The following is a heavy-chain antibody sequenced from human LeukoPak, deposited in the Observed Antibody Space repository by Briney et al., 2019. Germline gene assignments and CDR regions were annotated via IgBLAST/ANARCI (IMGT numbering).Heavy chain of an antibody. Sequence: GGSLSLSCAASGFTFSSYAMSWVGQAPGKGLEGVSAISGSCGSTSYADSVKGRFTISRDNSKNTLYLQMNSLRAEDTAVYYCAKAGIVVVPAAIWVYFDYWGQGTLVTVSS. V-gene: IGHV3-23*01. D-gene: IGHD2-2*01. CDR3: AKAGIVVVPAAIWVYFDY. CDR1: GFTFSSYA. J-gene: IGHJ4*02. CDR2: ISGSCGST.